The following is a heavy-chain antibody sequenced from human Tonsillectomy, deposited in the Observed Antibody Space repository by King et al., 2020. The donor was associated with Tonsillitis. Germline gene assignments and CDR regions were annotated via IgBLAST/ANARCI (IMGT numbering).Heavy chain of an antibody. J-gene: IGHJ6*02. CDR2: TIPMFAT. D-gene: IGHD1-1*01. CDR3: ASPRAQLRRGSYYYSMDV. V-gene: IGHV1-69*01. CDR1: GVTFNSF. Sequence: QLVQSGPEVKKPGSSVKVSCKASGVTFNSFISWLRQAPGQGLEWMGGTIPMFATNYAQKFQGRVTITADESTSTAYMELSSLRTEDTAVYYCASPRAQLRRGSYYYSMDVWGQGTTVTVSS.